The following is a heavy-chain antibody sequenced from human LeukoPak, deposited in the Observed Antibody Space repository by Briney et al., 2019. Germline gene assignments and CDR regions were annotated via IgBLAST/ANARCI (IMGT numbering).Heavy chain of an antibody. J-gene: IGHJ4*02. CDR3: ARDPDIDYYDSSGYPHYFDY. CDR1: GFTFSSYG. V-gene: IGHV3-48*01. D-gene: IGHD3-22*01. CDR2: ISSSSSTI. Sequence: GGSLRLSCAASGFTFSSYGMHWVRQAPGKGLEWVPYISSSSSTIYYADSVKGRFTISRDNAKNSLYLQMNSLRAEDTAVYYCARDPDIDYYDSSGYPHYFDYWGQGTLVTVSS.